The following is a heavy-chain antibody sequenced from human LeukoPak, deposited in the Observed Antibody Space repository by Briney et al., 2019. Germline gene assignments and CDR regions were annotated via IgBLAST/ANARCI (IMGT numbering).Heavy chain of an antibody. CDR2: ISAYNGNT. J-gene: IGHJ3*02. Sequence: GASVKVSCKAPGYTFPIYGICSVREAPGQGLEWMGWISAYNGNTNYAQKLQGRVTMTTDTSTSTAYMELRSLRSDDTAVYYCARCSVFSRVVGACDIWGQGTMVTVSS. CDR3: ARCSVFSRVVGACDI. D-gene: IGHD2-2*01. CDR1: GYTFPIYG. V-gene: IGHV1-18*01.